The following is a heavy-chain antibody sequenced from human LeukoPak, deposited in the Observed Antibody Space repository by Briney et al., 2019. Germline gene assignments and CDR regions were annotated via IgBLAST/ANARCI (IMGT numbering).Heavy chain of an antibody. CDR2: INPNSGGT. V-gene: IGHV1-2*02. CDR1: GYTFTGYY. CDR3: ARDRPIYDSSGYPDY. D-gene: IGHD3-22*01. J-gene: IGHJ4*02. Sequence: ASVKVSCKASGYTFTGYYMHWVRQGPGQGLEWMGWINPNSGGTNYAQKFQGRVTMTRDTSISTAYMELSRLRSDDTAVYYCARDRPIYDSSGYPDYWGQGTLVTVSS.